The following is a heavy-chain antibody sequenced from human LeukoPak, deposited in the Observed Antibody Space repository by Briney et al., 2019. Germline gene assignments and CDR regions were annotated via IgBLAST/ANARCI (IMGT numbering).Heavy chain of an antibody. Sequence: VSVKVSCKASGYTFTSYYMHWVRQAPGQGLEWMGIISPSGSGTSYAQKFQGRVTMTRDTSTSTVYMELSSLRSEDTAVYYCARDLGAQTMVFFDPWGQGTLVTVSS. D-gene: IGHD4/OR15-4a*01. V-gene: IGHV1-46*01. CDR2: ISPSGSGT. CDR3: ARDLGAQTMVFFDP. CDR1: GYTFTSYY. J-gene: IGHJ5*02.